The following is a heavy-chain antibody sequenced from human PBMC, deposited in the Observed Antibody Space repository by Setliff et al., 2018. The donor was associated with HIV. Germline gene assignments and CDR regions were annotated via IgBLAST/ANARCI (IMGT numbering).Heavy chain of an antibody. V-gene: IGHV4-34*01. CDR2: INHSGST. CDR1: GGSFSGYY. J-gene: IGHJ4*02. Sequence: SETLSLTCAVYGGSFSGYYWSWIRQPPEKGLEWIGEINHSGSTNYNPSLKSRVNISVDTSKNQFSLKLTSVTAADTAVYYCARQAIFGYYDSSGYLDYWGQGTLVTV. CDR3: ARQAIFGYYDSSGYLDY. D-gene: IGHD3-22*01.